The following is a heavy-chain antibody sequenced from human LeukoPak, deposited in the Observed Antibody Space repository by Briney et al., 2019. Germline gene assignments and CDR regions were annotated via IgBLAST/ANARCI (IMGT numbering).Heavy chain of an antibody. V-gene: IGHV3-30*04. CDR3: ARDIGEGIAVAALGDY. CDR1: GFTFRSYA. Sequence: GGSLRLSCAASGFTFRSYAMHWVRQAPGKGLEWVAVISYDGSNKYYADSVKGRFTISRDNSKNTLYLQMNSLRAEDTAVYYCARDIGEGIAVAALGDYWGQGTLVTVSS. J-gene: IGHJ4*02. D-gene: IGHD6-19*01. CDR2: ISYDGSNK.